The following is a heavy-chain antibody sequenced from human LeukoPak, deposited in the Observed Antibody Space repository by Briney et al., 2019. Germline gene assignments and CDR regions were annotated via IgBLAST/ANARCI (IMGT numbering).Heavy chain of an antibody. Sequence: GGSLRLSCAASGFTVSSKFLNWVRQTPGKELEWVSVTCSGRSTYYGDSVKGRFTISRDHSKNTLYLQMHSLRADDTAVYYCANDLTAAGNWSYFDYWGQGSLVTVSS. CDR1: GFTVSSKF. V-gene: IGHV3-53*01. CDR3: ANDLTAAGNWSYFDY. J-gene: IGHJ4*02. CDR2: TCSGRST. D-gene: IGHD6-13*01.